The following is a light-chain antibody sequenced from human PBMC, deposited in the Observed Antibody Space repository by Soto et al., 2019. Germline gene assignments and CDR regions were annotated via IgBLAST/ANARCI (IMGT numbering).Light chain of an antibody. J-gene: IGKJ2*01. V-gene: IGKV3-11*01. CDR3: QLYGDSPMYT. CDR1: QSIGLA. Sequence: EIVLTQSPATLSLSPGERATLSCRASQSIGLAIAWYQHKPGQAPRLLIFDASQRATGIPARFRGSGSGTDFTLTISRLEPEDFAVYYCQLYGDSPMYTFGQGTKLEIK. CDR2: DAS.